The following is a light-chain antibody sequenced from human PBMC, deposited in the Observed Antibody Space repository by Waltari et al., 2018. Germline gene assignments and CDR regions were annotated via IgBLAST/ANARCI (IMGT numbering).Light chain of an antibody. CDR2: DSS. CDR3: QQYNNWPPLT. J-gene: IGKJ4*01. V-gene: IGKV3-15*01. Sequence: EIVMTQSPATLPVSPGERVTLSCRASQSVSSNLAWYQQKPGQAPRLLIYDSSTRATGTAARFSGSGSGTEFTLTITGLQSEDFALYYCQQYNNWPPLTFGGGTKVEIK. CDR1: QSVSSN.